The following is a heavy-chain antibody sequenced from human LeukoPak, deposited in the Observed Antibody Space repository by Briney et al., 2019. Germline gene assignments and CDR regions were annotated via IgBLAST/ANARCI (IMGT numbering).Heavy chain of an antibody. J-gene: IGHJ1*01. V-gene: IGHV3-30*18. CDR2: ISFHGTNE. CDR3: AKGRRGSSYVHYFDT. CDR1: GFNFSAYG. D-gene: IGHD3-22*01. Sequence: GGSLRLSCTASGFNFSAYGMHWVRQAPGKGLDWVAVISFHGTNEYYADSVEGRFTISRDNSNNTLYLQMNSVRAEDTAVYYCAKGRRGSSYVHYFDTWGQGTLVTVSS.